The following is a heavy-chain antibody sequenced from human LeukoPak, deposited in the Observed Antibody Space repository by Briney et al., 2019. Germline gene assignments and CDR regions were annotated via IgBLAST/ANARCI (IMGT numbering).Heavy chain of an antibody. Sequence: SETLSLTCAVYGGSFSGYYWNWIRQPPGKGLEWIGSIYYSETTYYNPSLKSRVTISVDTSKNQFSLRLSSVTAADTAVYYCARQRYYGSGSYSLNWFDPWGQGTLVTVSS. CDR1: GGSFSGYY. J-gene: IGHJ5*02. D-gene: IGHD3-10*01. CDR2: IYYSETT. V-gene: IGHV4-34*01. CDR3: ARQRYYGSGSYSLNWFDP.